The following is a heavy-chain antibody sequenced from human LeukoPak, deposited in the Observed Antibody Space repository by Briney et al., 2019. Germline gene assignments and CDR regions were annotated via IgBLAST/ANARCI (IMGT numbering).Heavy chain of an antibody. D-gene: IGHD4-11*01. Sequence: GGSLRLSCAASGFTFSNYWMHWVRQGPGKGLALVARTSTDGSTTSYGDSVKGRFTVSRDNAKNTVYLQMNSLRAEDTGVYYCAKDNSPGWFGPWGQGTLVTVSS. CDR1: GFTFSNYW. V-gene: IGHV3-74*01. J-gene: IGHJ5*02. CDR3: AKDNSPGWFGP. CDR2: TSTDGSTT.